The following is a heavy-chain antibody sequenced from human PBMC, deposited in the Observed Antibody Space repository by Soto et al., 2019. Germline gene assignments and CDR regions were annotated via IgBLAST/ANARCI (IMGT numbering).Heavy chain of an antibody. CDR2: ISGSGGST. J-gene: IGHJ4*02. CDR1: GFTFSSYA. Sequence: GGSLRFSCAASGFTFSSYAMSWVRQAPGKGLEWVSAISGSGGSTYYADSVKGRFTISRDNSKNTLYLQMNGLRAEDTAVYYCAKVNYDFWSGYPIYYFDYWGQGTLVTVSS. CDR3: AKVNYDFWSGYPIYYFDY. V-gene: IGHV3-23*01. D-gene: IGHD3-3*01.